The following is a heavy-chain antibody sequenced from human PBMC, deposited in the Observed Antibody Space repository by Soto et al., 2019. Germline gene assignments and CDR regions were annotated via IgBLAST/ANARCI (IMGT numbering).Heavy chain of an antibody. CDR3: ARAEEVVVVPAASEYYYMDV. CDR2: ISSSSYI. Sequence: GGSLRLSCAASGFTFSSYSMNWVRQAPGKGLEWVSSISSSSYIYYADSVKGRFTISRDNAKNSLYLQMNSLRAEDTAVYYCARAEEVVVVPAASEYYYMDVWGKGTTVTVSS. D-gene: IGHD2-2*01. CDR1: GFTFSSYS. V-gene: IGHV3-21*01. J-gene: IGHJ6*03.